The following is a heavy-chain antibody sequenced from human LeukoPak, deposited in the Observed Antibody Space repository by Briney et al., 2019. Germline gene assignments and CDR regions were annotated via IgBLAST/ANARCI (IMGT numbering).Heavy chain of an antibody. CDR1: GGSINSYY. CDR3: ARARMKRITMIVVVTHFDY. CDR2: IYYSGSS. Sequence: PSETLSLTCTVSGGSINSYYWSWIRQPPGKGLEWIAYIYYSGSSNYNPSLKSRVTISVDTSKNQFSLKLSSVTAADTAVYYCARARMKRITMIVVVTHFDYWGQGTLVTVSS. J-gene: IGHJ4*02. V-gene: IGHV4-59*08. D-gene: IGHD3-22*01.